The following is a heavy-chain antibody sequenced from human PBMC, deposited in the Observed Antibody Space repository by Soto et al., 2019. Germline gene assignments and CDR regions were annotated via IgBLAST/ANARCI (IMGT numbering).Heavy chain of an antibody. CDR2: FYWDDDK. CDR3: AHITVIPSAEYFQH. Sequence: QITLKESGPTVVKPTQTLTLTCTFSGFSLSTTGVGVAWIRQPPGQALEWLAFFYWDDDKRYTPFLRGRLTITKDTSKNQVVLTMTNMDPVDTATYFCAHITVIPSAEYFQHWGQGTLVTVSS. V-gene: IGHV2-5*02. J-gene: IGHJ1*01. CDR1: GFSLSTTGVG. D-gene: IGHD3-22*01.